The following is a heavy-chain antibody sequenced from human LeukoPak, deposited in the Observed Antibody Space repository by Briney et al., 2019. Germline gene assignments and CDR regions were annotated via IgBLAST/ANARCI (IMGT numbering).Heavy chain of an antibody. CDR3: AKDNRRHYTSGPNPDSLH. J-gene: IGHJ4*02. CDR2: ISWNSGTI. V-gene: IGHV3-9*01. CDR1: GFIFNNYA. Sequence: GGSLGLSCAGSGFIFNNYAMHWVRQPPGKGLEWVSGISWNSGTIDYADSVRGRFTISRDNAKNSLYLQMDSLRVEDTAFYYCAKDNRRHYTSGPNPDSLHWGQGALVTVSS. D-gene: IGHD6-19*01.